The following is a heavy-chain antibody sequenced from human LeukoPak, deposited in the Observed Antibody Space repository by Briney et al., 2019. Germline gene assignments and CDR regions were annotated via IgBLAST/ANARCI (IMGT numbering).Heavy chain of an antibody. CDR2: IKQDGSEK. J-gene: IGHJ4*02. CDR3: ARGYSSGWYPLGGDY. Sequence: GGSLRLSCAASGFTFSSYWMSWVRQAPGKGLEWVANIKQDGSEKYYVDSVKGRFTISRDNAKNSLYLQMNSLRAEDTAVYYCARGYSSGWYPLGGDYWGQGTLVTVSS. D-gene: IGHD6-19*01. CDR1: GFTFSSYW. V-gene: IGHV3-7*01.